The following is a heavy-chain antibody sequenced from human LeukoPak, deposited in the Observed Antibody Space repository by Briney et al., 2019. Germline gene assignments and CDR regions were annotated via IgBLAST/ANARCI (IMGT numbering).Heavy chain of an antibody. CDR1: GFTFSSYS. CDR3: ARTSPPRYYFDY. Sequence: GGSLRLSCAASGFTFSSYSMNWGRQAPGTGLELVSSISSSSSEIYYADSVKGRFTILRDNAKNSLYLQMNSLRAEDTAVYYCARTSPPRYYFDYWGQGTLVTVSS. J-gene: IGHJ4*02. V-gene: IGHV3-21*01. CDR2: ISSSSSEI.